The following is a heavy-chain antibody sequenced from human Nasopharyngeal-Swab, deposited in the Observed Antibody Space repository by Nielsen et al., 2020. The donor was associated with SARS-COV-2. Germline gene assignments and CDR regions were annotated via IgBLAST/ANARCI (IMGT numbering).Heavy chain of an antibody. CDR2: INHSGST. CDR3: ARGRGEYSSSSVFFDY. J-gene: IGHJ4*02. V-gene: IGHV4-34*01. CDR1: GGSIHSYY. Sequence: SETLSLTCTVSGGSIHSYYWSWIQQPPGKGLEWIGEINHSGSTNYNPSLKSRVTISVDTSKNQFSLKLSSVTAADTAVYYCARGRGEYSSSSVFFDYWGQGTLVTVSS. D-gene: IGHD6-6*01.